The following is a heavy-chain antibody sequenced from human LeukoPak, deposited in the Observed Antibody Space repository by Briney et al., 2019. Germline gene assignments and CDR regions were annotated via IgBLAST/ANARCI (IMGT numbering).Heavy chain of an antibody. Sequence: GGSLRLSCAASGFTFSSYAMHWVRQAPGKGLEWVAVISYDGSNKYYADSVKGRFTISRDNSKNTLYLQMNSLRAEDTAVYYCARTYYDFWSGPSPPDYWGQGTLVTVSS. CDR3: ARTYYDFWSGPSPPDY. D-gene: IGHD3-3*01. CDR1: GFTFSSYA. V-gene: IGHV3-30*04. CDR2: ISYDGSNK. J-gene: IGHJ4*02.